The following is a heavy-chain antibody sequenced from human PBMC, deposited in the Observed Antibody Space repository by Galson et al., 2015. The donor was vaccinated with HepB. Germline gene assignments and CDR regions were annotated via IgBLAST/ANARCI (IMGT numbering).Heavy chain of an antibody. CDR1: GFTFSSYS. CDR2: ISSSSSTI. D-gene: IGHD2-8*02. V-gene: IGHV3-48*01. Sequence: SLRLSCAASGFTFSSYSMNWVRQAPGKGLEWVSYISSSSSTIYYADSVKGRFTISRDNAKNSLYLQMNSLRAEDTAVYYCASPYWLAAFDIWGQGTMVTVSS. J-gene: IGHJ3*02. CDR3: ASPYWLAAFDI.